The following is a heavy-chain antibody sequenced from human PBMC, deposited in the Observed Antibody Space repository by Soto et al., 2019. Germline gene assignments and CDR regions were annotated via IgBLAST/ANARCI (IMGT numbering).Heavy chain of an antibody. CDR2: ISSSSSYI. CDR3: ARVGVGYCSGGSCYTSSNNWFDP. Sequence: GGSLRLSCAASGFTFSSYSMNWVRQAPGKGLEWVSSISSSSSYIYYADSVKGRFTISRDNAKNSLYLQMNSLRAEDTAVYYCARVGVGYCSGGSCYTSSNNWFDPWGQGTLVTVSS. J-gene: IGHJ5*02. V-gene: IGHV3-21*01. CDR1: GFTFSSYS. D-gene: IGHD2-15*01.